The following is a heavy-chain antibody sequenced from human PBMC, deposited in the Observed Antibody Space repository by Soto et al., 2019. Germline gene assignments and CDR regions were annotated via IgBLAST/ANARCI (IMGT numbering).Heavy chain of an antibody. CDR1: GFTFNRYA. CDR3: ARGPYYYGSGSSAFDI. J-gene: IGHJ3*02. Sequence: EVQLVESGGGLVQPGGSLRLSCAAAGFTFNRYAMHWVRQAPGKGLEYVSAISSNGGSTYYANSVKGRFTISRDNSKNPLYLQMGGLRAEDMAVYYCARGPYYYGSGSSAFDIWGQGTMVTVSS. D-gene: IGHD3-10*01. V-gene: IGHV3-64*01. CDR2: ISSNGGST.